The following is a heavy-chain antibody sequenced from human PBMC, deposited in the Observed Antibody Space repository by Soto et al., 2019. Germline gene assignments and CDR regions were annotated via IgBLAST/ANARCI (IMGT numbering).Heavy chain of an antibody. V-gene: IGHV4-59*01. J-gene: IGHJ4*02. D-gene: IGHD5-18*01. Sequence: HVQLQESGPGLVKPSEPLSLTCSVSAGSISRYYWGWVRQSPGEGLEWIAHISYTVDASYNPSLKSRVTISLDTSKNQIALRLMSVTAADTAVYYCVGSLMSRAMESFDYWGQGTLVTVTS. CDR3: VGSLMSRAMESFDY. CDR1: AGSISRYY. CDR2: ISYTVDA.